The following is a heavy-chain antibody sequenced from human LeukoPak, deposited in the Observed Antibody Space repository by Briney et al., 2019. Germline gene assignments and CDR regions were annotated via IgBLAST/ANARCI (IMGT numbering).Heavy chain of an antibody. CDR1: GFTFSIYA. CDR3: AKDHERWLQFSFDY. J-gene: IGHJ4*02. Sequence: GGSLRLSCTASGFTFSIYAMSWVRQAPGKGLEWVSGTSGSGDSTYYADSVRGRFTISRDNSKNTLYLQMNSLRVQGTAVYYCAKDHERWLQFSFDYWGQGTLVTVSS. V-gene: IGHV3-23*01. CDR2: TSGSGDST. D-gene: IGHD5-24*01.